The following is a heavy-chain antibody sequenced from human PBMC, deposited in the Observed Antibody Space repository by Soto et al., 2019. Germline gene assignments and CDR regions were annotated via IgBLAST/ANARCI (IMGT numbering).Heavy chain of an antibody. V-gene: IGHV4-34*01. Sequence: SETLSLTCAVYGGSFSGYYWSWIRQPPGKGLEWIGEINHSGSTNYNPSLKSRVTISVDTSKNQFSLKLSSVTAADTAVYYCARVGIICGGDCYPPTHDAFDIWGQGTMVTVSS. CDR2: INHSGST. CDR3: ARVGIICGGDCYPPTHDAFDI. J-gene: IGHJ3*02. CDR1: GGSFSGYY. D-gene: IGHD2-21*02.